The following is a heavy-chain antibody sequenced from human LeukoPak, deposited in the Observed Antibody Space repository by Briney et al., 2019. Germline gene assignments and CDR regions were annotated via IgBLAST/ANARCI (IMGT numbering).Heavy chain of an antibody. CDR2: IYYSGST. CDR1: GGSINGYY. D-gene: IGHD3-10*01. Sequence: SETLSLTCTVSGGSINGYYWSWIRQPPGKGLEWIGYIYYSGSTKYNPSLQSRVTISVDTSKNQFSLKLISVTAADTAGYYCARGGTAGSPPCYLDLWGRGPLVTVSS. V-gene: IGHV4-59*01. J-gene: IGHJ2*01. CDR3: ARGGTAGSPPCYLDL.